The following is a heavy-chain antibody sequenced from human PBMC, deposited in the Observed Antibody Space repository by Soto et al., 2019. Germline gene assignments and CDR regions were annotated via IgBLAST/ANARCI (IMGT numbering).Heavy chain of an antibody. Sequence: SEILSLTCAVSGGSISSGGYSWSWIRQPPGKGLEWIGYIYHSGSTFHNPSLKSRGTISVDTSKNQFSLKLSSVTAADTAVYYCARGFFGGTLGYFDYWGQGTLVTVSS. CDR2: IYHSGST. V-gene: IGHV4-30-2*01. J-gene: IGHJ4*02. D-gene: IGHD3-10*01. CDR1: GGSISSGGYS. CDR3: ARGFFGGTLGYFDY.